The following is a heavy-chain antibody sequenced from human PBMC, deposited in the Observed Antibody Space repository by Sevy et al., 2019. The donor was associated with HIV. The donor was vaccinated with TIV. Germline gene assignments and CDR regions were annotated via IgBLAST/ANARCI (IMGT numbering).Heavy chain of an antibody. CDR1: GGTFSSYA. CDR2: IIPIFGTA. Sequence: ASVKVSCKASGGTFSSYAISWVRQAPGQGLEWMGGIIPIFGTANYAQKFQGRVTITADKSTSTGYMGLSSLRSEDPAVYYCARVPPANYYDSSGYLDYWGQGTLVTVSS. CDR3: ARVPPANYYDSSGYLDY. D-gene: IGHD3-22*01. V-gene: IGHV1-69*06. J-gene: IGHJ4*02.